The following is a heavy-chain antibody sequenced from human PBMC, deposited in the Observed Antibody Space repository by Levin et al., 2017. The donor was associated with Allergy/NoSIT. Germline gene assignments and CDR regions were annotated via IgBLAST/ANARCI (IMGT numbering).Heavy chain of an antibody. J-gene: IGHJ6*03. V-gene: IGHV3-30-3*01. D-gene: IGHD6-19*01. CDR3: ARDGVAVAGTESFYYYYYYMDV. Sequence: GGSLRLSCAASGFTFSSYAMHWVRQAPGKGLEWVAVISYDGSNKYYADSVKGRFTISRDNSKNTLYLQMNSLRAEDTAVYYCARDGVAVAGTESFYYYYYYMDVWGKGTTVTVSS. CDR1: GFTFSSYA. CDR2: ISYDGSNK.